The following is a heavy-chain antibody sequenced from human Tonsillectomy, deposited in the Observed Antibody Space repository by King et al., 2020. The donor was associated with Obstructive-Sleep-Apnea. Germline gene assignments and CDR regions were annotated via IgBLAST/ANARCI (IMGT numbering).Heavy chain of an antibody. CDR2: IYYSGST. CDR3: ARGGRSSTPFITMIVVATNWFDP. Sequence: VQLKESGPGLVKPSQTLSLTCTVSGGSISSGGYYWSWIRQHPGKGLEWIGYIYYSGSTYYNPSLKSRVTISVDTSKNQFSLKLSSVTAADTAVYYCARGGRSSTPFITMIVVATNWFDPWGQGTLVTVSS. V-gene: IGHV4-31*03. D-gene: IGHD3-22*01. J-gene: IGHJ5*02. CDR1: GGSISSGGYY.